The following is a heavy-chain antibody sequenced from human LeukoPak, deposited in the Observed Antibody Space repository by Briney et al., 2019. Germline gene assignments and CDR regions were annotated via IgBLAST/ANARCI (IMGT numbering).Heavy chain of an antibody. Sequence: GGSLRLSCAGSGFTFSTFSFNWVRQAPGKRLEWVSSVSSGSAHIYYADSVKGRFTISRDNAKNSLFLQMNSLRAEDTAIYYCAFVPRAYYYYMDVWGKGTTVTVSS. CDR1: GFTFSTFS. J-gene: IGHJ6*03. D-gene: IGHD6-6*01. CDR2: VSSGSAHI. CDR3: AFVPRAYYYYMDV. V-gene: IGHV3-21*01.